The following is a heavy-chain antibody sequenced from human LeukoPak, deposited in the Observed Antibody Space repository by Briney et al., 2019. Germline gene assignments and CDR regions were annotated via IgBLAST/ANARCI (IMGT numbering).Heavy chain of an antibody. CDR3: ARVGVVVPAAMPYYYGMDV. D-gene: IGHD2-2*01. V-gene: IGHV4-59*01. CDR2: IYYSGST. Sequence: SETLSLTCTVSGGSISSYYWSWIRQPPGKGLEWIGYIYYSGSTNYNPSLKSRVTISVDTSKNQFSLKLSSVTAADTAVYYCARVGVVVPAAMPYYYGMDVWGQGTTVTVSS. CDR1: GGSISSYY. J-gene: IGHJ6*02.